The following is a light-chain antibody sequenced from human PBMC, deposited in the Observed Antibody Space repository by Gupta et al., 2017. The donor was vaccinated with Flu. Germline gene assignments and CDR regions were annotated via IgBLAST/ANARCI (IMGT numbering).Light chain of an antibody. CDR2: ATS. CDR1: QTVSNC. V-gene: IGKV1-39*01. J-gene: IGKJ1*01. Sequence: DIQMTQSPTSLSASVGDRVSITCRASQTVSNCLNWYQQQPGKAPKLLIFATSTLENGVPSRFSGGGSDTDFTLSISSLQPEDFATYYCQQTYTVTPTFGQGTKVEI. CDR3: QQTYTVTPT.